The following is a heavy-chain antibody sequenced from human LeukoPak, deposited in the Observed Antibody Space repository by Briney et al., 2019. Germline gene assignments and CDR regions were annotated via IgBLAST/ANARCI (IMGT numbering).Heavy chain of an antibody. Sequence: GGSLRLSCAASGFIFSNFWMSWVRQAPGKGLEWVANIKQDGSDKYSVDSVKGRFTISRDNAKNSLYLQMSNLRAEDTAVYFCARGGGLDVWGQGATVTVSS. D-gene: IGHD3-16*01. V-gene: IGHV3-7*03. J-gene: IGHJ6*02. CDR3: ARGGGLDV. CDR2: IKQDGSDK. CDR1: GFIFSNFW.